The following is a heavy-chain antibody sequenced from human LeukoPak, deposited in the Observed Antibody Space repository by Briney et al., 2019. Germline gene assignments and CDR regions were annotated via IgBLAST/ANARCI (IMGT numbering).Heavy chain of an antibody. D-gene: IGHD3-22*01. CDR3: ARDSYYYDSSGYYYEDY. CDR2: IYYSGTS. V-gene: IGHV4-39*07. J-gene: IGHJ4*02. CDR1: DGSISSRSVY. Sequence: PSETLSLTCSVADGSISSRSVYWGWIRQSPGKGLEWIGSIYYSGTSYYNPSLKSRVAISVDTPKNQFSLKLSSVTAADTAVYYCARDSYYYDSSGYYYEDYWGQGTLVTVSS.